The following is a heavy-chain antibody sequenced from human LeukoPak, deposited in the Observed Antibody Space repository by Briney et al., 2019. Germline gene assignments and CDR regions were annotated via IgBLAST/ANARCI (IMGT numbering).Heavy chain of an antibody. D-gene: IGHD6-25*01. J-gene: IGHJ4*02. CDR2: ISSSGSTI. Sequence: PGGSLRLSCAASGFTFSDYYMSWIRQAPGKGLEWVSYISSSGSTIYYADSVKGRFTISRDNSKNTLYLQMNSLRAEDTAVYYCARQRLSGQSVPYFDYWGQGTLVTVSS. V-gene: IGHV3-11*04. CDR1: GFTFSDYY. CDR3: ARQRLSGQSVPYFDY.